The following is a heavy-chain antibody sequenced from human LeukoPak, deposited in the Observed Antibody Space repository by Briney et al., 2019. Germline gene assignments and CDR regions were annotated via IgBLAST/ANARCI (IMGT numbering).Heavy chain of an antibody. CDR2: IKQDGSEK. J-gene: IGHJ6*02. D-gene: IGHD5-24*01. V-gene: IGHV3-7*01. Sequence: GGSLRLSCAVSGFTVSSDYMGWVRQAPGKGLEWVANIKQDGSEKYYVDSVKGRFTISRDNAKNSLYLQMNSLRAEDTAVYYCAREYGYNNYYYYYGMDVWGQGTTVTVSS. CDR1: GFTVSSDY. CDR3: AREYGYNNYYYYYGMDV.